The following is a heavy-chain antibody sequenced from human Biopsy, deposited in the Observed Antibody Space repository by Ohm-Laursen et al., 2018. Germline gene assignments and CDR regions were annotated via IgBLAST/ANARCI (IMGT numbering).Heavy chain of an antibody. Sequence: SETLSLTCTVSGGSITDDYWSWIRQSPGKGLEWIGFISKGGDTTYNPSLRGRVAISVDTSKNQFSLKLSSVTAADTAIFFCARLYRLDDYSNDDPPDAFDVWGQGTRVTVSS. CDR1: GGSITDDY. J-gene: IGHJ3*01. CDR2: ISKGGDT. V-gene: IGHV4-59*01. CDR3: ARLYRLDDYSNDDPPDAFDV. D-gene: IGHD5-12*01.